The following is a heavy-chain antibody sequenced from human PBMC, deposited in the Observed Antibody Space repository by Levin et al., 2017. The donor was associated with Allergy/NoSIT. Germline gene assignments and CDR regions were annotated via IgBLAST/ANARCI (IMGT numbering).Heavy chain of an antibody. J-gene: IGHJ6*02. CDR2: INSDGSST. V-gene: IGHV3-74*01. Sequence: GESLKISCAASGFTFSSYWMHWVRQAPGKGLVWVSRINSDGSSTSYADSVKGRFTISRDNAKNTLYLQMNSLRAEDTAVYYCAREVDTAMATTNNYYYGMDVWGQGTTVTVSS. CDR1: GFTFSSYW. D-gene: IGHD5-18*01. CDR3: AREVDTAMATTNNYYYGMDV.